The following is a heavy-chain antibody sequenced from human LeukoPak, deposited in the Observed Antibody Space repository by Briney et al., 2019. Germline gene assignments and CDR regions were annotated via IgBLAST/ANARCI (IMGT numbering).Heavy chain of an antibody. CDR3: ARSKGHVVPAALDY. J-gene: IGHJ4*02. CDR2: ISSSSSTI. Sequence: GGSLRLSCAASGFTFSSYSMNWVRQAPGKGLEWVSYISSSSSTIYYADSVKGRFTISRDNAKNSLYLQMNSLRAEDTAVYYCARSKGHVVPAALDYWGQGTLVTVSS. D-gene: IGHD2-2*01. CDR1: GFTFSSYS. V-gene: IGHV3-48*04.